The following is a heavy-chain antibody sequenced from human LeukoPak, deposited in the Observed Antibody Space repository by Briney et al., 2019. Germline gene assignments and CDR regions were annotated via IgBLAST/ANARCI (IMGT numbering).Heavy chain of an antibody. Sequence: GGSLRLSCAASGFTFSSYSMNWVRQAPGKGLEWVAVISYDGSNKYYADSVKGRFTISRDNSKNTLYLQMNSLRAEDTAVYYCATAGSYPGYYFDYWGQGTLVTASS. J-gene: IGHJ4*02. D-gene: IGHD1-26*01. V-gene: IGHV3-30*03. CDR2: ISYDGSNK. CDR3: ATAGSYPGYYFDY. CDR1: GFTFSSYS.